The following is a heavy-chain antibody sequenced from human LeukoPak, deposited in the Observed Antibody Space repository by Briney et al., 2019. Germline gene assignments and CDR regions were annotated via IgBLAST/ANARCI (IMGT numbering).Heavy chain of an antibody. Sequence: GGSLRLSCAASGFTFSSYAMSWVRQAPGKGLEWVSAISGSGGSTYYADPVKGRFTISRDNSKNTLYLQMNSLRAEDTAVYYCAKKKGPRGDGDPIDYWGQGTLVTVSS. CDR3: AKKKGPRGDGDPIDY. V-gene: IGHV3-23*01. D-gene: IGHD4-17*01. J-gene: IGHJ4*02. CDR1: GFTFSSYA. CDR2: ISGSGGST.